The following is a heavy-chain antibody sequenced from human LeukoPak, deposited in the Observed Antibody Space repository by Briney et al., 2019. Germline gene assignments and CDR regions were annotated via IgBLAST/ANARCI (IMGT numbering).Heavy chain of an antibody. CDR1: GFTFSSYA. V-gene: IGHV3-23*01. CDR2: ISGSGGST. Sequence: VGSLRLSCAASGFTFSSYAMSWVRQAPGKGLEWVSAISGSGGSTYYADSVKGRFTISRDNSKNTLYLQMNSLRAEDTAVYYCAIVMGYSSSWFDYWGQGTLVTVSS. D-gene: IGHD6-13*01. CDR3: AIVMGYSSSWFDY. J-gene: IGHJ4*02.